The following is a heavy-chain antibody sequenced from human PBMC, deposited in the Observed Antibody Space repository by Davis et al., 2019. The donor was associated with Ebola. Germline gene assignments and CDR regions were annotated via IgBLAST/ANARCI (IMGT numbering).Heavy chain of an antibody. CDR1: GFTFSSYE. V-gene: IGHV3-21*05. CDR2: ISSSSSYT. J-gene: IGHJ4*02. D-gene: IGHD2-8*02. Sequence: GESLKISCAASGFTFSSYEMNWVRQAPGKGLEWVSYISSSSSYTNYADSVKGRFTISRDNAKNSLYLQMNSLRAEDTAVYYCAVTPKYWYYFDYWGQGTLVTVSS. CDR3: AVTPKYWYYFDY.